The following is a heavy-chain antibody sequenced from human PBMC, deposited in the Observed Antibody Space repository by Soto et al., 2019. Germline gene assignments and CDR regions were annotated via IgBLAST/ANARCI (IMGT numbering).Heavy chain of an antibody. Sequence: QVQLQESGPGLVKPSQTLSLTCTVSGGSISSGGYYWSWIRQHPGKGLEWIGYIYYSGSTYYNPSPKRRVTISVDTSKSQFSMKLSSVTAEDTAVYYCARSPEATVTAFDSCGQGTLVTVSS. CDR2: IYYSGST. CDR3: ARSPEATVTAFDS. D-gene: IGHD4-17*01. J-gene: IGHJ4*02. V-gene: IGHV4-31*03. CDR1: GGSISSGGYY.